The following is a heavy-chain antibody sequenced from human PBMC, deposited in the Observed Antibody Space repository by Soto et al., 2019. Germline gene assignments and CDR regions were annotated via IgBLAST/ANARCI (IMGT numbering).Heavy chain of an antibody. CDR1: GGTFSSHT. CDR3: AGEGVTRSMSLPWIGYHYYGLDV. V-gene: IGHV1-69*12. D-gene: IGHD6-6*01. Sequence: QVQLVQSGAEVKKPGSSVKVSCRASGGTFSSHTISWVRPAPGHGLEWMGGIMPMFGVTNYARKFQGRLTMTANESTTTAYLEVSVLTSEDTAVYYCAGEGVTRSMSLPWIGYHYYGLDVCGQGTTVIGSS. CDR2: IMPMFGVT. J-gene: IGHJ6*02.